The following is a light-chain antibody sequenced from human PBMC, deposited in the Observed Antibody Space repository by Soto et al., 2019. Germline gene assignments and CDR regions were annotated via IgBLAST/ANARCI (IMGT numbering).Light chain of an antibody. J-gene: IGLJ7*01. CDR3: QSYDSSLSGAV. CDR2: GNS. Sequence: QSVLTQPPSVSGAPGQRVTISCTGSSSNIGAGYDVHWYQQLPGTAPKLLIYGNSNRPSGVPDRFSGSKSGTSASLASPGLQAEDEADYYCQSYDSSLSGAVFGGGTQLTVL. V-gene: IGLV1-40*01. CDR1: SSNIGAGYD.